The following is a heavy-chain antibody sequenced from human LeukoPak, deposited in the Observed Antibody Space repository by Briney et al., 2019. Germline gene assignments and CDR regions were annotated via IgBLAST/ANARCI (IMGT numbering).Heavy chain of an antibody. CDR1: GGSISSYY. CDR3: ARTTMVRGTYYMDV. V-gene: IGHV4-59*01. J-gene: IGHJ6*03. D-gene: IGHD3-10*01. Sequence: SETLSLTSTVSGGSISSYYWSWIRQPPGKGLEWIGYIYYSGYTNYNPSLKSRVTISVDTSKNQFSLKLSSVTAADTAVYYCARTTMVRGTYYMDVWGKGTTVTISS. CDR2: IYYSGYT.